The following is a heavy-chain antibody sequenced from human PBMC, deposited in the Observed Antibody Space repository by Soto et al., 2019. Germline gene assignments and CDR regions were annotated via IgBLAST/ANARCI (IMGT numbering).Heavy chain of an antibody. V-gene: IGHV3-30*03. D-gene: IGHD3-10*01. CDR1: GFPFNRYS. CDR2: ISYDEVNK. Sequence: QVQLVESGGGVVQPGGSLRLSCAGAGFPFNRYSIHWVRQTPGQGLEWLAVISYDEVNKYYADSVKGRFFISRDNSKNTVFLKLNGLRVEDTAVYFGLREMYHSSVHWFDPWGQGTLFSVSS. CDR3: LREMYHSSVHWFDP. J-gene: IGHJ5*02.